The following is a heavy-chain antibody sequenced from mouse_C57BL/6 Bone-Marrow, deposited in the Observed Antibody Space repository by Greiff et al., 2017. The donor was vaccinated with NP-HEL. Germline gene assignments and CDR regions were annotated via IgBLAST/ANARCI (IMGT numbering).Heavy chain of an antibody. V-gene: IGHV3-6*01. Sequence: EVHLVESGPGLVKPSQSLSLTCSVTGYSITSGYYWNWIRQFPGNKLEWMGYISYDGSNNYNPSLKNRISITRDTSKNQFFLKLNSVTTEDTATYYCARDEGGEFAYWGQGTLVTVSA. CDR1: GYSITSGYY. CDR2: ISYDGSN. CDR3: ARDEGGEFAY. J-gene: IGHJ3*01.